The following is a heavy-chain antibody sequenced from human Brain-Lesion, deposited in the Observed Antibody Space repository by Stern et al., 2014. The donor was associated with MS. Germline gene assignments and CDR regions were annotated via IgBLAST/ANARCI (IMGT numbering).Heavy chain of an antibody. CDR3: AKWPHHIAVAGTRYFQH. J-gene: IGHJ1*01. CDR2: ISGRGVPP. V-gene: IGHV3-23*04. Sequence: EVQLVQSGGGLVQPGGSLRLSCAASGFSFSTYAMSWVRQTPGKGLQWVSVISGRGVPPYYADSVKGRFTISRDNSKNTLYLQMDSLRADDTAVYYCAKWPHHIAVAGTRYFQHWGQGTLVTVSS. D-gene: IGHD6-19*01. CDR1: GFSFSTYA.